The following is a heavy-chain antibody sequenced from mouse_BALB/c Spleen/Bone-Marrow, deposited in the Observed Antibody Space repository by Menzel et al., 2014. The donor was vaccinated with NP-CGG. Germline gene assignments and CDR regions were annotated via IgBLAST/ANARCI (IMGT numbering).Heavy chain of an antibody. V-gene: IGHV1-74*01. CDR1: GYSFTSYW. D-gene: IGHD1-1*01. CDR2: IDPSDSET. J-gene: IGHJ3*01. CDR3: SYGSRAY. Sequence: VQLQQSGPQLVRPGASVKTSCKASGYSFTSYWMHWVKQRPGQGLEWIGMIDPSDSETRLNQKFKDKATLTVDKSSSTAYMQLSSPTSEDSALYYCSYGSRAYWGQGTLVTVSA.